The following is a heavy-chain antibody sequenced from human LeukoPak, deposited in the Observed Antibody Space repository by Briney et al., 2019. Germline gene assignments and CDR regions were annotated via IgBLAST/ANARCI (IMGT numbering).Heavy chain of an antibody. CDR3: ARDRVGYYDSSGYFQPYYFDY. D-gene: IGHD3-22*01. Sequence: ASVKVSCKASGGTFSSYAISWVRQAPGQGLEWMGRIIPILGIANYAQKFQGRVTITADKSTSTAYMELSSLRSEDTAVYYCARDRVGYYDSSGYFQPYYFDYWGQGTLVTVSS. CDR2: IIPILGIA. CDR1: GGTFSSYA. V-gene: IGHV1-69*04. J-gene: IGHJ4*02.